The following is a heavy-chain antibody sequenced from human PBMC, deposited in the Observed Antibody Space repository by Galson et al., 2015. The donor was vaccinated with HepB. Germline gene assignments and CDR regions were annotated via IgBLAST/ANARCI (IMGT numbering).Heavy chain of an antibody. J-gene: IGHJ4*02. CDR3: AKDGIEGDGFYFFDL. D-gene: IGHD2-21*01. CDR2: VSASDDMA. CDR1: GFTFSSYA. V-gene: IGHV3-23*01. Sequence: SLRLSCAASGFTFSSYAMNWVRQAPGKGLEWVSGVSASDDMAFYADFAMGRFTISRDNSKNTVYLQMDTLRVEDTATYYCAKDGIEGDGFYFFDLWGQGSLVTVSP.